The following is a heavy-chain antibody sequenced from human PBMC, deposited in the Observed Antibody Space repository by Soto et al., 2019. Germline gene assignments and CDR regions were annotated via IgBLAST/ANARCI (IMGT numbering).Heavy chain of an antibody. CDR1: GYTFTTFG. V-gene: IGHV1-18*01. CDR2: ISTFNGYT. Sequence: ASVKVSCKASGYTFTTFGISWVRQAPGQGLEWMGWISTFNGYTNHAQKFQGRVTMTTDTSTSTAYMELRSLRSDDTAVYSCARVYCSSTSCHTPFDYWGQGTLVTVSS. J-gene: IGHJ4*02. CDR3: ARVYCSSTSCHTPFDY. D-gene: IGHD2-2*02.